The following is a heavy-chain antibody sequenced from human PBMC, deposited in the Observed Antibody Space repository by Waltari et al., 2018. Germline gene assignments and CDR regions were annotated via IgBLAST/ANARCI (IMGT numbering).Heavy chain of an antibody. CDR2: ITSYDDT. V-gene: IGHV1-2*02. D-gene: IGHD6-13*01. J-gene: IGHJ4*02. Sequence: QVQLVQSGAEVKKPGASVKVACKASGYSLSGYFIHWVRQAPGQGLEWMGWITSYDDTNDAQRFQGRVTMTRDTSIDTVYMELSRLKSDDTAVYFCAYQIGAAGTSLDSWGQGTLVAVSS. CDR3: AYQIGAAGTSLDS. CDR1: GYSLSGYF.